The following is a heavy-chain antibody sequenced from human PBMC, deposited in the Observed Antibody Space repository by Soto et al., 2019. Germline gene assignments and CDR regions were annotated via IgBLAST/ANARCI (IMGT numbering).Heavy chain of an antibody. V-gene: IGHV1-18*01. J-gene: IGHJ4*02. CDR1: GHAFLTYV. CDR3: ATDGGRAAGRFGY. Sequence: QVQVVQSGGEVKKPGASVRVSCKASGHAFLTYVISWMRQAPGHGLEWLGWVRPYNGDTKYVQKFQGRVTMTTDTFTNTYYMELTSLTSDDTAVYFCATDGGRAAGRFGYWGQGTPVIVSS. CDR2: VRPYNGDT. D-gene: IGHD6-19*01.